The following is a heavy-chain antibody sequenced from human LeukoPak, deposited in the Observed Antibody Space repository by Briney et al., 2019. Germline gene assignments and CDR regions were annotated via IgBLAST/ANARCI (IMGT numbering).Heavy chain of an antibody. D-gene: IGHD2-8*01. Sequence: ASVKVSCKASGYTFTGYYTHWVRQAPGQGLEWMGWINPNSGGTNYAQKFQGRVTMTRDTSISTAYMELSRLRSDDTAVYYCARVSAKAPSDWFDPWGQGTLVTVSS. CDR3: ARVSAKAPSDWFDP. V-gene: IGHV1-2*02. J-gene: IGHJ5*02. CDR1: GYTFTGYY. CDR2: INPNSGGT.